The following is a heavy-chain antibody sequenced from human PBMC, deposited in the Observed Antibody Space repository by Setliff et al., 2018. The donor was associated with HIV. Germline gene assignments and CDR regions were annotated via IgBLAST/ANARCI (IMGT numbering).Heavy chain of an antibody. CDR3: AKVVRGAISTIIDY. V-gene: IGHV3-23*01. Sequence: GGSLRLSCAASGFTFSNYAMNWVRQAPGKGLEWVSSISGSGCTTDYADSVKGRFTSSRDNSKNTLYLQMNSLRAEDTAVYYCAKVVRGAISTIIDYWGQGTLVTVSS. CDR1: GFTFSNYA. D-gene: IGHD3-10*01. J-gene: IGHJ4*02. CDR2: ISGSGCTT.